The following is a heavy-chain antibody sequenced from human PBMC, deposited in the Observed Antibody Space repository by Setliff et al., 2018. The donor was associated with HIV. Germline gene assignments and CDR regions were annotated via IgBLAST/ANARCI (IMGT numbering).Heavy chain of an antibody. V-gene: IGHV3-21*01. J-gene: IGHJ4*02. CDR1: GFTFSSYS. D-gene: IGHD4-17*01. Sequence: PGGSLRLSCAASGFTFSSYSMNWVRQAPGKGLEWVSSISSSSSYIYYADSVKGRFTISRDNAKNSLYLQMNSLRADDTAMYYCARDDGDYLFDYWGQGTVVTVSS. CDR3: ARDDGDYLFDY. CDR2: ISSSSSYI.